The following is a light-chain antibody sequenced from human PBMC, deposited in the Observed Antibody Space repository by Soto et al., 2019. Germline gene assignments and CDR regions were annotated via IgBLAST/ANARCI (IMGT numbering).Light chain of an antibody. V-gene: IGKV1-33*01. Sequence: DIQMTQSPSSLSASVGDRVTITCQASQNINNYLNWYKPKQGRAPKLLIYDASNLEAGVPSRFRGSGSGTDFTFTISGLQPEDVATYYCQQYENRPTFGQGTRLEIK. CDR2: DAS. J-gene: IGKJ5*01. CDR1: QNINNY. CDR3: QQYENRPT.